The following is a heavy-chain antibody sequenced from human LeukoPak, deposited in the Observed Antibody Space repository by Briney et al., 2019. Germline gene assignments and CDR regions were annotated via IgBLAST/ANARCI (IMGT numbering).Heavy chain of an antibody. CDR1: GYTFTSYG. J-gene: IGHJ5*02. CDR2: ISAYNDNT. D-gene: IGHD2-2*01. Sequence: ASVKVSCKASGYTFTSYGISWVRQAPGQGLEWMGWISAYNDNTNYAQKLQGRVTMTTGTSTSTAYMELRSLRSDDTAVYYCARTTGSRIVVVPAATDWFDPWGQGTLVTVSS. CDR3: ARTTGSRIVVVPAATDWFDP. V-gene: IGHV1-18*01.